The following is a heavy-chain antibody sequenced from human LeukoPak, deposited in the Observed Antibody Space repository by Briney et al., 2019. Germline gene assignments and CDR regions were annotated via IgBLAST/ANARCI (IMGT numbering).Heavy chain of an antibody. Sequence: ASVKVSCKASGYTFIGYYMHWVRQAPGQGLEWMGWINPNSGGTNYAQKFQGRVTMTRDTSISTAYMELSRLRSDDTAAYYCARSGSGSYEGYFDYWGQGTLVTVSS. CDR1: GYTFIGYY. CDR2: INPNSGGT. J-gene: IGHJ4*02. D-gene: IGHD1-26*01. CDR3: ARSGSGSYEGYFDY. V-gene: IGHV1-2*02.